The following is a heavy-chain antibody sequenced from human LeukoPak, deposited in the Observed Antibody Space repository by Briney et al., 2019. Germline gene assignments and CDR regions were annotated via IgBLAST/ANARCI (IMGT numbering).Heavy chain of an antibody. CDR1: GFTLSSYG. J-gene: IGHJ4*02. D-gene: IGHD3-10*01. CDR2: IRYDGSNK. Sequence: GGSLRLSCAASGFTLSSYGMHWVRQAPGKGLEWVAFIRYDGSNKYYADSVKGRFTISRDNSKNTLYLQMNSLRAEDTAVYYCAKAYYYGSGGTYDYWGQGTLVTVSS. V-gene: IGHV3-30*02. CDR3: AKAYYYGSGGTYDY.